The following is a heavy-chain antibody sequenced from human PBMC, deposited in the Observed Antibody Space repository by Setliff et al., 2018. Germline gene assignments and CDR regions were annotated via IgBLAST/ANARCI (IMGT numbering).Heavy chain of an antibody. J-gene: IGHJ4*02. V-gene: IGHV3-33*08. CDR3: AGDGGAPPVVTRFDY. D-gene: IGHD2-21*02. CDR1: GFTFSTYA. Sequence: GGSLRLSCAASGFTFSTYAMHWVRQAPGKGLEWVGYIFYDGSEKYYADSVKGRFTISRDNSKNTVYLEMNNLRADDTAVYYCAGDGGAPPVVTRFDYWGQGTLVTVSS. CDR2: IFYDGSEK.